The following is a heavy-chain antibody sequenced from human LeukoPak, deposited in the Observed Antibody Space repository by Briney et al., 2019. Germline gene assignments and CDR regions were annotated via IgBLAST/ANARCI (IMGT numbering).Heavy chain of an antibody. CDR1: GGSIGSRGYH. Sequence: SETLSLTCTVSGGSIGSRGYHWGWVRQPPGKRLEWIATVYHNGETYNNPSLKSRVTMSVDTSKNQFSLKLNSVTAADTAVYYCARRASVGIRGVILGTQYWYFDLWGRGTRVTVPS. D-gene: IGHD3-10*01. CDR2: VYHNGET. V-gene: IGHV4-39*01. CDR3: ARRASVGIRGVILGTQYWYFDL. J-gene: IGHJ2*01.